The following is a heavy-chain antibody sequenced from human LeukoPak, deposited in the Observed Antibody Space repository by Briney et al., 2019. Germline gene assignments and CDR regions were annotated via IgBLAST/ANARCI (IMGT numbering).Heavy chain of an antibody. J-gene: IGHJ6*03. CDR3: AREQVSGGDYYYMDV. CDR2: INPNSGGT. V-gene: IGHV1-2*02. D-gene: IGHD2-15*01. CDR1: GYTFTGYY. Sequence: ASVKVSCKASGYTFTGYYMHWVRQAPGQGLEWMGWINPNSGGTKFAQKFQGRVTMTRDTSISTAYMEPSRLRSDDTAVFYCAREQVSGGDYYYMDVWGKGTTVTVSS.